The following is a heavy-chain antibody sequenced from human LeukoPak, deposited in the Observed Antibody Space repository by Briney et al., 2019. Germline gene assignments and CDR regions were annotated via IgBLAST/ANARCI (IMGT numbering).Heavy chain of an antibody. CDR2: TYYRSKWYN. V-gene: IGHV6-1*01. CDR3: ARDRRRIGYCSSTSCYRGGFDY. Sequence: SQTLSLTCAISGDSVSSNSAAWNWIRQSPSRGLEWLGRTYYRSKWYNDCAVSVKSRITINPDTSKNQFSLQLNSVTPEDTAVYYCARDRRRIGYCSSTSCYRGGFDYWGQGTLVTVSS. D-gene: IGHD2-2*02. CDR1: GDSVSSNSAA. J-gene: IGHJ4*02.